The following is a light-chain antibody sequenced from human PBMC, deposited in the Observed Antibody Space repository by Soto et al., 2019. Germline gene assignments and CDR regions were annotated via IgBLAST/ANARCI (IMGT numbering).Light chain of an antibody. CDR3: AAWDDSLSGHWV. CDR2: RYN. Sequence: SVLTQPPSASGTPGQRVTISCSGSSSNIGSNYVYWYQQLPGTSPKLLIYRYNQRPSGVPDRFSGSKSGTSASLAISGLQSEDEADYYSAAWDDSLSGHWVFGGGPKLTVL. CDR1: SSNIGSNY. V-gene: IGLV1-47*01. J-gene: IGLJ3*02.